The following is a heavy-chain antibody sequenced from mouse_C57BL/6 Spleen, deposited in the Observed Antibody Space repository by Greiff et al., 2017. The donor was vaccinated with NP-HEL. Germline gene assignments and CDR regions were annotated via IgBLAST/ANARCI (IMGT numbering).Heavy chain of an antibody. Sequence: QVQLQQSGAELVRPGTSVKVSCKASGYAFTNYLIEWVKQRPGQGLEWIGVINPGSGGTNYNEKFKGKATLTADKSSSTAYMQLSSLTSEDSAVYFCARDYMGFDYWGQGTTLTVSS. J-gene: IGHJ2*01. CDR2: INPGSGGT. CDR1: GYAFTNYL. V-gene: IGHV1-54*01. CDR3: ARDYMGFDY. D-gene: IGHD2-12*01.